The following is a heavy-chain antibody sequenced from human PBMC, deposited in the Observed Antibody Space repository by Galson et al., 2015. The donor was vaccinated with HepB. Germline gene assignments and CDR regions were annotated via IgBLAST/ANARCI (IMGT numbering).Heavy chain of an antibody. J-gene: IGHJ6*02. CDR1: GFTVSSNY. CDR3: AKSGPQFYYYGMDV. V-gene: IGHV3-66*01. CDR2: IYSGGST. D-gene: IGHD3-3*01. Sequence: SLRLSCAASGFTVSSNYMSWVRQAPGKGLEWVSVIYSGGSTYYADSVKGRFTISRDNSKNTLYLQMNSLRAEDTAVYYCAKSGPQFYYYGMDVWGQGTTVTVSS.